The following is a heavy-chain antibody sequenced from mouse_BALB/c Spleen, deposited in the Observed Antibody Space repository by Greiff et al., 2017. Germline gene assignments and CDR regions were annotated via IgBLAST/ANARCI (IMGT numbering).Heavy chain of an antibody. J-gene: IGHJ1*01. CDR1: GFTFSSYA. CDR2: ISSGGSYT. CDR3: ARQVGLRRDWYFDV. Sequence: EVQLVESGGGLVKPGGSLKLSCAASGFTFSSYAMSWVRQTPEKRLEWVATISSGGSYTYYPDSVKGRFTISRDNAKNTLYLQMSSLRSEDTAMYYCARQVGLRRDWYFDVWGAGTTVTVSS. D-gene: IGHD2-4*01. V-gene: IGHV5-9-3*01.